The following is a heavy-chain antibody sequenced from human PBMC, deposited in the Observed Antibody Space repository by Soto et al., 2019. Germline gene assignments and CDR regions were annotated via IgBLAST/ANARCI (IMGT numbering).Heavy chain of an antibody. Sequence: KTSETLSLTCTVSGGSISSYYWSWIRQPPGKGLEWIGYIYYSGSTNYNPSLKSRVTISVDTSKNQFSLKLSSVTAADTAVYYCARASSIAAADLFDYWGQGTLVTVSS. J-gene: IGHJ4*02. D-gene: IGHD6-13*01. CDR3: ARASSIAAADLFDY. CDR1: GGSISSYY. V-gene: IGHV4-59*01. CDR2: IYYSGST.